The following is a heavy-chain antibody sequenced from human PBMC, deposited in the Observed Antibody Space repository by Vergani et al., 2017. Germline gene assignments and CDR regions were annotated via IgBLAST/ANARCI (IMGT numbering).Heavy chain of an antibody. J-gene: IGHJ4*02. V-gene: IGHV3-23*01. CDR3: AKAARRLVVPAERYYLDY. Sequence: EVQLLESGGGLVQPGGSLRLSCAASGFTFSSYAMSWVRQAPGKGLGWVSAISGSGGSTYYADSVKGRFTITRDNDKNMLYLQMNSLRAEDTAVYYCAKAARRLVVPAERYYLDYWGQGTLVTVSS. D-gene: IGHD2-2*01. CDR1: GFTFSSYA. CDR2: ISGSGGST.